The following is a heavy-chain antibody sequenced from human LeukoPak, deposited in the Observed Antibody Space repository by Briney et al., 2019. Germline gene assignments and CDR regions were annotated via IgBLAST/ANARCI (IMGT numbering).Heavy chain of an antibody. Sequence: GGSLRLSCVASGFAFSTYPMSWVRQAPGKGLEWVSGVSGSGGHKFYADSAKGRFTISRDNSKNTLYLQMNSLRAEDTAVYYCAKNQMGYSYGPNWFDPWGQGTLVTVSS. J-gene: IGHJ5*02. CDR1: GFAFSTYP. D-gene: IGHD5-18*01. CDR3: AKNQMGYSYGPNWFDP. V-gene: IGHV3-23*01. CDR2: VSGSGGHK.